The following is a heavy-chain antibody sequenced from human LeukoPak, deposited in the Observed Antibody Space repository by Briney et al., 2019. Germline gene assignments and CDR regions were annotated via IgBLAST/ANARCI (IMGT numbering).Heavy chain of an antibody. D-gene: IGHD3-3*01. V-gene: IGHV3-21*01. J-gene: IGHJ4*02. Sequence: GGSLRLSCAASGFTFSSYSMNWVRQAPGKGLEWVSSISSSSSYIYYADSVKGRFTTSRDNAKNSLYLQMNSLRAEDTAVYYCASGPIFGVVIGKYYFDYWGQGTLVTVSS. CDR2: ISSSSSYI. CDR1: GFTFSSYS. CDR3: ASGPIFGVVIGKYYFDY.